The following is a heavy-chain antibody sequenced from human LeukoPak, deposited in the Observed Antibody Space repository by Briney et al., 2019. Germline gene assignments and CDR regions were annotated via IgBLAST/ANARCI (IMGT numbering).Heavy chain of an antibody. J-gene: IGHJ4*02. V-gene: IGHV3-11*01. Sequence: GGSLRLSRAASGCTFSDYYMSWIRQAPGKGLEWVSYISSSGSTIYYADSVKGRFTISRDNAKNSLYLQMNSLRAEDTAVYYCARYRITMVQGVTVFDYWGQGTLVTVSS. D-gene: IGHD3-10*01. CDR3: ARYRITMVQGVTVFDY. CDR2: ISSSGSTI. CDR1: GCTFSDYY.